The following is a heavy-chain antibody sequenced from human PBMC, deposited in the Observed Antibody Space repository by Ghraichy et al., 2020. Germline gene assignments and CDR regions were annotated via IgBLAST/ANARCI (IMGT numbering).Heavy chain of an antibody. J-gene: IGHJ4*02. CDR2: ISSSSSYI. CDR3: ARDGETGTAMVSKDFSY. CDR1: GFTFSSYS. Sequence: GESLNISCAASGFTFSSYSMNWVRQAPGKGLEWVSSISSSSSYIYYADSVNGRFTISRDNAKNSLYLQMNSLRAEDTAVYYCARDGETGTAMVSKDFSYWGQGTLVTVSS. V-gene: IGHV3-21*01. D-gene: IGHD5-18*01.